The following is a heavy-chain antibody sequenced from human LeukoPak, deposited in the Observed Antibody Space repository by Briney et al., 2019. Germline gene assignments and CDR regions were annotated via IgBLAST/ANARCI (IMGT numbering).Heavy chain of an antibody. CDR3: ASEVLDIVVVPAAHSN. CDR1: GGSISSSNW. CDR2: IYHSGST. J-gene: IGHJ4*02. D-gene: IGHD2-2*03. V-gene: IGHV4-4*02. Sequence: PSGTLSLTCAVSGGSISSSNWWSWVRQPPGKGLEWIGEIYHSGSTNYNPSLKSRVTISVDKSKNQFSLKLSSVTAADTAVYYCASEVLDIVVVPAAHSNWGQGTLVTVSS.